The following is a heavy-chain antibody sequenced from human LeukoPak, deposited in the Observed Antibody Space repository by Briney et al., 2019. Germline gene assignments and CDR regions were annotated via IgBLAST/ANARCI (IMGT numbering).Heavy chain of an antibody. CDR2: VSNDGSST. Sequence: PGGSLRLSCAASGFTLSSYWMHWVRQAPGKGLVWVSRVSNDGSSTAYADSVRGRFTISRDNAKNTLYLQMNSLRAEDTAVYYCVGAAADTTPRPWGQGTLVTVSS. J-gene: IGHJ4*02. V-gene: IGHV3-74*01. D-gene: IGHD6-13*01. CDR1: GFTLSSYW. CDR3: VGAAADTTPRP.